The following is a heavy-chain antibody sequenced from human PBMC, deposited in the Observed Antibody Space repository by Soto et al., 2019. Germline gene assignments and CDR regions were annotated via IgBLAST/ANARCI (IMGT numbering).Heavy chain of an antibody. CDR3: ARDKHGWGPGSGSYYRPSYYYGMYV. D-gene: IGHD3-10*01. CDR1: GGSISSGGYY. Sequence: SETLSLTCTVSGGSISSGGYYWSWIRQPPGKGLEWIGEINHSGSTNYNPALKSPVTISVHTSKNQFSLRLSSVTAADTAVYYWARDKHGWGPGSGSYYRPSYYYGMYVWGQGTTVTVSS. J-gene: IGHJ6*02. V-gene: IGHV4-39*07. CDR2: INHSGST.